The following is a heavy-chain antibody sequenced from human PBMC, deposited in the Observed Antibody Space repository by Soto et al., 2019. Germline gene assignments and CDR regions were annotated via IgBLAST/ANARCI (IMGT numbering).Heavy chain of an antibody. CDR3: ARVGWNVWYFDY. D-gene: IGHD1-1*01. CDR1: GYTFTSYG. CDR2: ISAYNGNT. V-gene: IGHV1-18*01. J-gene: IGHJ4*02. Sequence: ASVKVSCKASGYTFTSYGISWVRQAPGQGHEWMGRISAYNGNTNYAQKLPGRNTMTTDTSTSTAYMELRSLRSDDTAVYYCARVGWNVWYFDYWGQGTLVTVSS.